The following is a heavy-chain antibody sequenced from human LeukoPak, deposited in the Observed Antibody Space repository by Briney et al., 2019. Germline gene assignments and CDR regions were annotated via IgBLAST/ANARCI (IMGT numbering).Heavy chain of an antibody. D-gene: IGHD6-19*01. CDR3: ARGLSIAVAKYYFDY. Sequence: SETLSLTCAVYGGSFSGYYWSWIRQPPGKGLEWIGEINHSGSTNYNPSLKSRVTISVDTSKNQFSLKLSSVTAADTAVYYCARGLSIAVAKYYFDYWGQGTLVTVSS. V-gene: IGHV4-34*01. CDR2: INHSGST. CDR1: GGSFSGYY. J-gene: IGHJ4*02.